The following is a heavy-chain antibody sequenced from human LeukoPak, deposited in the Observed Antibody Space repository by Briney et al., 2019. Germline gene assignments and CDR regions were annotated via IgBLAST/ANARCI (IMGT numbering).Heavy chain of an antibody. V-gene: IGHV4-34*01. CDR1: GGSISDYY. J-gene: IGHJ4*02. CDR3: ARVPMNIEMTTIKGYYFDY. CDR2: IHHTGST. D-gene: IGHD5-24*01. Sequence: SETLSLTCGVNGGSISDYYWAWVRQSPGKGLEWIGEIHHTGSTKYHPSLKSRVAISLDTSKNEFSLNLNSVTAADTAAYYCARVPMNIEMTTIKGYYFDYWGQGTLVTVSS.